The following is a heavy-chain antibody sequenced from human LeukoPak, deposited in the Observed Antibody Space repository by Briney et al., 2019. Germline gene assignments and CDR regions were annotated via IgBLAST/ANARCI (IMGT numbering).Heavy chain of an antibody. Sequence: QAGGPLRLSCAASGFTFSSYAMHWVRQAPGKGLEWVAVISYDGSNKYYADSVKGRFTISRDNSKNTLYLQMNSLRAEDTAVYYCAKAGVGTHAFDIWGQGTMVTVSS. CDR3: AKAGVGTHAFDI. D-gene: IGHD2-21*02. J-gene: IGHJ3*02. CDR2: ISYDGSNK. CDR1: GFTFSSYA. V-gene: IGHV3-30*04.